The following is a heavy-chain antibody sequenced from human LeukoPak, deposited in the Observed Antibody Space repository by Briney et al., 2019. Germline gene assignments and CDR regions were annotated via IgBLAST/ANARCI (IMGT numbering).Heavy chain of an antibody. CDR1: GYTFTSYD. CDR2: MNPNSGNT. V-gene: IGHV1-8*01. CDR3: ATGVSDFGVVIGWFDP. D-gene: IGHD3-3*01. J-gene: IGHJ5*02. Sequence: GASVKVSCKASGYTFTSYDINWVRQATGQGLEWMGWMNPNSGNTGYAQKFQGRVTMTRNTSLSTAYMELSSLRSEDTAVYYCATGVSDFGVVIGWFDPWGQGTLVTVSS.